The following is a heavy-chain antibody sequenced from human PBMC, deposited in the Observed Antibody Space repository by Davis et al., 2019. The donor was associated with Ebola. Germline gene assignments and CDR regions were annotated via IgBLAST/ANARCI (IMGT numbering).Heavy chain of an antibody. J-gene: IGHJ4*02. D-gene: IGHD2-2*01. CDR3: ARARGPYCSSTSCYFDY. V-gene: IGHV1-18*01. CDR1: GYTFTSYG. Sequence: ASVKVSCKASGYTFTSYGISWVRQAPGQGLEWMGWISAYNGNTNYAQKLQGRVTMTTDTSTSTAYMELRSLRSDDTAVYYCARARGPYCSSTSCYFDYWGQGTLVTVSS. CDR2: ISAYNGNT.